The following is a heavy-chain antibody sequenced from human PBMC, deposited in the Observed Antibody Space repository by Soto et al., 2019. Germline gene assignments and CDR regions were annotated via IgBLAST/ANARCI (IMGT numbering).Heavy chain of an antibody. V-gene: IGHV4-31*03. CDR1: GGSISSGGYY. CDR3: ARDGPIRGARYGMDV. Sequence: QVQLQESGPGLVKPSQTLSLTCTVSGGSISSGGYYWSWIRQHPGKGLEWIGYIYYSGSTYYNPSLKSRVTISVDTSKNQCSLKLSSVTAADTAVYYCARDGPIRGARYGMDVWGQGTTVTVSS. D-gene: IGHD3-10*01. J-gene: IGHJ6*02. CDR2: IYYSGST.